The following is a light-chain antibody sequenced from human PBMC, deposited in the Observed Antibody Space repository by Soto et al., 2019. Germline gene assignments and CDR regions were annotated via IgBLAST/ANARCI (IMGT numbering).Light chain of an antibody. V-gene: IGKV3-15*01. CDR3: QQYNNWPFS. CDR1: QGVTTN. J-gene: IGKJ5*01. Sequence: EIRMTQSPGTLSVSPGDRATLSCRAAQGVTTNFAWYQQKSGQSPRLLIYDVSNRATGVPARFSGSGSETDFTLTISGLRSEDSAVYFCQQYNNWPFSFGQGTRLEIK. CDR2: DVS.